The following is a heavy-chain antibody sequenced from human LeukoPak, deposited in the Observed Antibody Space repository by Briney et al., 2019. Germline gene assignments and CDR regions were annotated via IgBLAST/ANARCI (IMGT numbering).Heavy chain of an antibody. D-gene: IGHD3-9*01. CDR2: IYYSGST. J-gene: IGHJ4*02. V-gene: IGHV4-31*02. CDR3: ARGLRYFDWLLSYYFDY. CDR1: GFTFSSYA. Sequence: LRLSCAASGFTFSSYAMSWIRQHPGKGLEWIGYIYYSGSTYYNPSLKSRVTISVDTSKNQFSLKLSSVTAADTAVYYCARGLRYFDWLLSYYFDYWGQGTLVTVSS.